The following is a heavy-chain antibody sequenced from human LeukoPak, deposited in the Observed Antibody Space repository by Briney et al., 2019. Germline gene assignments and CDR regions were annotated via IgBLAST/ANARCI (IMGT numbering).Heavy chain of an antibody. J-gene: IGHJ4*02. D-gene: IGHD5-18*01. CDR1: GFTFSSYE. CDR3: VRDRVVDTAMAHFDY. Sequence: PGGSLRLSCAASGFTFSSYEMNWVRQAPGKGLEWVSYISSSGSTIYYADSVKGRFTISRDNAKNSLYLQMNSLRAEDTAVYYCVRDRVVDTAMAHFDYWGQGTLVTVSS. CDR2: ISSSGSTI. V-gene: IGHV3-48*03.